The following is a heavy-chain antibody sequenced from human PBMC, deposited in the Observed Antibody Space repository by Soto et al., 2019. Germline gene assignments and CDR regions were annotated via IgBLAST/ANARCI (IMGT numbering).Heavy chain of an antibody. J-gene: IGHJ5*02. CDR3: ARTDYGTAYFDP. CDR2: IFYSGTA. D-gene: IGHD3-10*01. V-gene: IGHV4-30-4*01. CDR1: GDSISSGHHY. Sequence: SETLSLTCTVSGDSISSGHHYRSWIRQPPGKGLEWIGYIFYSGTAYYNPSLKSRLTISVDTSKNQFSLKLSSVTAADTAVYYCARTDYGTAYFDPWGRGSLVTFSS.